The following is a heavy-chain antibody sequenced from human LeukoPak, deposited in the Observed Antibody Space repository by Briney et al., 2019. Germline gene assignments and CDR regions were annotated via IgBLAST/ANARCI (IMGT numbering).Heavy chain of an antibody. CDR1: GYTFTSYG. Sequence: ASVKVSCKASGYTFTSYGISWVRQAPGQGLEWMGWISAYNGNTNYAQKLQGRVTMTTDTSTGTACMELRSLRSDDTAVYYCARDGIAAAGYEDWGQGTLVTVSS. V-gene: IGHV1-18*01. J-gene: IGHJ4*02. CDR2: ISAYNGNT. CDR3: ARDGIAAAGYED. D-gene: IGHD6-13*01.